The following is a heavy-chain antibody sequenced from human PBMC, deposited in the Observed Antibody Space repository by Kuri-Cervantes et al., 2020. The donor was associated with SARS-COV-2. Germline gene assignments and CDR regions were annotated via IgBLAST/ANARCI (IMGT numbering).Heavy chain of an antibody. V-gene: IGHV3-30*03. D-gene: IGHD3-10*01. Sequence: GGSLRLSCEASGFAFGGSAMHWVRQAPGKGLEWVALISSDGSIRHYGDSVKGRFIISREDSKNTLYLQMNSLRVEDTAVYYCARAGSGNYYIPFYYFGLDVWGQGITVTVSS. CDR2: ISSDGSIR. J-gene: IGHJ6*02. CDR3: ARAGSGNYYIPFYYFGLDV. CDR1: GFAFGGSA.